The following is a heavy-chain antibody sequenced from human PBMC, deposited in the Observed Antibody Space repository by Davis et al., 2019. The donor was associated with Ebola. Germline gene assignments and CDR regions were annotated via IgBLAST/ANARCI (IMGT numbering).Heavy chain of an antibody. CDR1: GFTFSSYA. V-gene: IGHV3-64*04. Sequence: PGGSLRLSCSASGFTFSSYAMHWVRQAPGKGLEYVSAISSNGGSTYYADSVKGRFTISRDNAKNSLYLQMNSLRAEDTAVYYCARAGPYGSGSYYLDYWGQGTLVTVSS. D-gene: IGHD3-10*01. J-gene: IGHJ4*02. CDR2: ISSNGGST. CDR3: ARAGPYGSGSYYLDY.